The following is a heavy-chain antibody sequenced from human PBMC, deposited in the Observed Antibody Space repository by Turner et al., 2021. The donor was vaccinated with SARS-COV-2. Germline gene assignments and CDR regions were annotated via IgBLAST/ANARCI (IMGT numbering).Heavy chain of an antibody. J-gene: IGHJ6*02. CDR2: IYYSGST. D-gene: IGHD3-10*01. CDR1: GGSISSSSYY. CDR3: ASQEALVPSYYYYYYGMDV. V-gene: IGHV4-39*01. Sequence: QLQLQESGPGLVTPSETLSLTCTVSGGSISSSSYYWGWIRQPPGKGLEWIGSIYYSGSTYYNPSLKSRVTISVDTSKNQFSLKLSSVTAADTAVYYCASQEALVPSYYYYYYGMDVWGQGTTVTVSS.